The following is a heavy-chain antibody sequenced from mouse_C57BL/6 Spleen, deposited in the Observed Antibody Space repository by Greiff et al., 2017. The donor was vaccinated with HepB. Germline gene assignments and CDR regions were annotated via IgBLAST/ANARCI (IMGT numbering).Heavy chain of an antibody. CDR2: IDPSDSYT. CDR3: ARVRDFDS. J-gene: IGHJ2*01. CDR1: GYTFTSYW. V-gene: IGHV1-50*01. Sequence: VQLQQPGAELVKPGASVKLSCKASGYTFTSYWMQWVKQRPGQGLEWIGEIDPSDSYTNYNQKFKGKATLTVDTSSITAYMQLSSLTSEDSAVYYCARVRDFDSWGQGTTLTVSS.